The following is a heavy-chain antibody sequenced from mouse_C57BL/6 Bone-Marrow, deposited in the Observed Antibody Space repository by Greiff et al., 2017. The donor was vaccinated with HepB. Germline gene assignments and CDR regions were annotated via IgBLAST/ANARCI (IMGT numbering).Heavy chain of an antibody. Sequence: VKLQQPGTELVKPGASVKLSCKASGYTFTSYWMHWVKQRPGQGLEWIGNINPSNGGTNYNEKFKSKATLTVDKSSSTAYMQLSSLTSEDSAVYYCARFGNIRGDMDYWGQGTSVTVSS. D-gene: IGHD2-1*01. CDR3: ARFGNIRGDMDY. J-gene: IGHJ4*01. CDR1: GYTFTSYW. CDR2: INPSNGGT. V-gene: IGHV1-53*01.